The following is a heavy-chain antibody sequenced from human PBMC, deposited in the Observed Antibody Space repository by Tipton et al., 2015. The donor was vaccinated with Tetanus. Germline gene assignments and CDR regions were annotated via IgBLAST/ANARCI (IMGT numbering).Heavy chain of an antibody. CDR3: ARDVPAGGTRPHDY. V-gene: IGHV1-8*01. D-gene: IGHD6-13*01. CDR1: GYTFTSYD. J-gene: IGHJ4*02. Sequence: QSGAEVKKPGASVKVSCKASGYTFTSYDINWVRQATGQGLEWMGWMSPNNGNTGYAQKFQGRVTVTRNTSISTAYMELSSLKSEDTAVYYCARDVPAGGTRPHDYWGQGALVTVSS. CDR2: MSPNNGNT.